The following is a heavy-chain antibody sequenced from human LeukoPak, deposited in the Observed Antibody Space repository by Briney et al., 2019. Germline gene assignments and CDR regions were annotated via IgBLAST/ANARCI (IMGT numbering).Heavy chain of an antibody. Sequence: SETLSLTCTVSGGSFRSYYWSWIRQPPGKGLEWIGYVYYTGSTNYNPSLKSRVTISVDTSKNQFSLRLNSVTAADTAVYYCATSSDTASAYWGQGTLVTVSS. CDR2: VYYTGST. J-gene: IGHJ4*02. V-gene: IGHV4-59*08. D-gene: IGHD5-18*01. CDR1: GGSFRSYY. CDR3: ATSSDTASAY.